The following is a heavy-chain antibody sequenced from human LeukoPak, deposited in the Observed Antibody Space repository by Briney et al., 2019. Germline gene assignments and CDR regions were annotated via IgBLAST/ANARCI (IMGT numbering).Heavy chain of an antibody. D-gene: IGHD2-2*01. J-gene: IGHJ4*02. CDR3: ARRAKLGYCSSTSCSYYFDY. V-gene: IGHV5-51*01. CDR1: GYSFTSYW. CDR2: IYLGDSDT. Sequence: GESLKISRKGSGYSFTSYWIGLVRQMPGKGPEGMGIIYLGDSDTRYSPSFQGQVTISADKSISTAYLQWSSMKASDTAMYYCARRAKLGYCSSTSCSYYFDYWGQGTLVTVSS.